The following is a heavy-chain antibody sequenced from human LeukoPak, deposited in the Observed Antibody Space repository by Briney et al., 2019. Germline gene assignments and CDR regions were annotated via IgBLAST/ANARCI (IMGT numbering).Heavy chain of an antibody. CDR2: INYSGST. CDR3: ARVGTTVTNFDY. J-gene: IGHJ4*02. Sequence: PSETLSLTCTVSGDSISSSRYYWGWIRQSPGKGLEWIGSINYSGSTYYNPSLKSRVTISVDTSKNQFSLKLSSVTAADTAVYYCARVGTTVTNFDYWGQGTLVTVSS. V-gene: IGHV4-39*01. D-gene: IGHD4-17*01. CDR1: GDSISSSRYY.